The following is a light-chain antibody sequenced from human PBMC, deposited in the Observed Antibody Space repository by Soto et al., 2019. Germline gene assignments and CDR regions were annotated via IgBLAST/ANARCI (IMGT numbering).Light chain of an antibody. CDR2: DVT. CDR1: ISDVGGYNY. J-gene: IGLJ2*01. V-gene: IGLV2-11*01. CDR3: SSYAGDNKLV. Sequence: QSVLTQPRSVSGSPGQSVTISCTGTISDVGGYNYVSWYQHHPGKAPKLLISDVTKRPSWVPDRFSGSKPGSTASLTISDLQAEDEADYYCSSYAGDNKLVFGGGTKVTVL.